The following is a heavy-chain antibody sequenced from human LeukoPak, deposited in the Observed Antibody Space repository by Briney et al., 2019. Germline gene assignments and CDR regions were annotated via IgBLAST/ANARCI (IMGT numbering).Heavy chain of an antibody. CDR1: GFIFSNYV. V-gene: IGHV3-23*01. CDR2: ISDIGIGT. J-gene: IGHJ3*02. D-gene: IGHD3-10*02. CDR3: AKRGGGTMFAFDI. Sequence: GGSLRLSCAASGFIFSNYVMGWVRQAPGKGLELVSSISDIGIGTHYADSVKGRFTIFRDNSKNILYLQMNSLRAEDTAIYYCAKRGGGTMFAFDIWGQGTMVTVSS.